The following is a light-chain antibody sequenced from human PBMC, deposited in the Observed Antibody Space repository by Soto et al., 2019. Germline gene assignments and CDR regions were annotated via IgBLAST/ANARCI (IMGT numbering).Light chain of an antibody. Sequence: EVVLTQSPGTLSLSPGERASLSCRASQSVSSSNLAWYQHKPGQAPRHLIYGASRRATGIPDRFRGSGSGTDFTLTISTLEPEDFAVYYCQQYGTSQGAFGGGTKVEIK. CDR2: GAS. CDR1: QSVSSSN. V-gene: IGKV3-20*01. J-gene: IGKJ4*01. CDR3: QQYGTSQGA.